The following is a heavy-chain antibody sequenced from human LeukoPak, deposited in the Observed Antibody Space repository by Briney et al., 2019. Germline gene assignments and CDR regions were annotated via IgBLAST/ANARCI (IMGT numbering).Heavy chain of an antibody. J-gene: IGHJ1*01. CDR3: AKGEVRGPTQYFQH. V-gene: IGHV3-23*01. Sequence: GGSLRLSCAASGFTFSSYAMSWVRQAPGKGLEWVSAISGSGGSTYYADSVRGRFTISRDNSKNTLYLQMNSLRAEDTAVYYCAKGEVRGPTQYFQHWGQGTLATVSS. CDR2: ISGSGGST. D-gene: IGHD3-10*01. CDR1: GFTFSSYA.